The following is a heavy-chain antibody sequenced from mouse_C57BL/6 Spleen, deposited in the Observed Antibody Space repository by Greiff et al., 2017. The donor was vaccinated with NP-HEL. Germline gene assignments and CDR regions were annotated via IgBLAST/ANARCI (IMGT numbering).Heavy chain of an antibody. Sequence: QVQLKQSGAELVKPGASVKISCKASGYAFSSYWMNWVKQRPGKGLEWIGQIYPGDGDTNYNGKFKGKATLTADKSSSTAYMQLSSLTSEDSAVYFCARSDYGSTLDYWGQGTSVTVSS. D-gene: IGHD1-1*01. J-gene: IGHJ4*01. CDR1: GYAFSSYW. CDR3: ARSDYGSTLDY. CDR2: IYPGDGDT. V-gene: IGHV1-80*01.